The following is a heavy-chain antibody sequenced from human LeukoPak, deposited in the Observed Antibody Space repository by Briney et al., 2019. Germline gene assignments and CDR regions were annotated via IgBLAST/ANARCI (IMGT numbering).Heavy chain of an antibody. CDR3: ARDQERGSETYNWFDP. CDR1: GGSFSSTNW. CDR2: IYHNGNS. D-gene: IGHD3-10*01. Sequence: SESLSLTCVVSGGSFSSTNWWDWVRPPPGKGLEWGGEIYHNGNSNYNPSLKRRVTILVDKSKNQFSLQLASVTAADTAVYYCARDQERGSETYNWFDPWGQGTLVTASS. V-gene: IGHV4-4*02. J-gene: IGHJ5*02.